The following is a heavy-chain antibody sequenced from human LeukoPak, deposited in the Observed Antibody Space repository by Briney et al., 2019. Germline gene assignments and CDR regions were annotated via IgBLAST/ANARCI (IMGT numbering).Heavy chain of an antibody. J-gene: IGHJ4*02. CDR1: GGSISSYY. V-gene: IGHV4-59*12. CDR3: AMLPDEQHPLVFYFDY. Sequence: SETLSLTCTVSGGSISSYYWSWIRQPPGKGLEWNGYIYYSGSTNYNPSLKSRVTISVDTSKNQFSLKLSSVTAADTAGNYCAMLPDEQHPLVFYFDYWGQGTLVTVSS. CDR2: IYYSGST. D-gene: IGHD6-13*01.